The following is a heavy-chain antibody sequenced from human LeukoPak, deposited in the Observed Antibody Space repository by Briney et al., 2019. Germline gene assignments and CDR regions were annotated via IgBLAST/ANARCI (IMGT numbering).Heavy chain of an antibody. V-gene: IGHV3-7*01. J-gene: IGHJ4*02. CDR3: ARGGPGYYLDS. CDR1: GFTFSNYW. Sequence: PGGSLRLSCEGSGFTFSNYWMGWVRQAPGKGLQWVANIKTDGSEKYYVDSVKGRFTISRENAKNSLYLQMNTLKAGDTAVYYCARGGPGYYLDSWGQGTLVTVSP. CDR2: IKTDGSEK.